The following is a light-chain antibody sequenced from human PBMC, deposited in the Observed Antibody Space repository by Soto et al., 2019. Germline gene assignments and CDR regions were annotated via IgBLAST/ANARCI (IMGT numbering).Light chain of an antibody. CDR3: QQYLVTPWT. Sequence: EIVLTQSPGTLSLSPGERATLSCRASQSVASSHLAWYQQKPGQAPRLLIYGASTRATGIPARFSGSGSGTDFTLTIGRLEPEDFAVYYCQQYLVTPWTFGQGTKVDIK. CDR1: QSVASSH. J-gene: IGKJ1*01. CDR2: GAS. V-gene: IGKV3-20*01.